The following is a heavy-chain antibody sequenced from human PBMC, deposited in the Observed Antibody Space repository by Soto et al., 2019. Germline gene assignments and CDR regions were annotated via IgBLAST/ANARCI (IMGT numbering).Heavy chain of an antibody. Sequence: QVQLVQSGAEVKKPGASVKVSCRASGFHFSNYGFTWARQAPGQGLQWLGWISANNGNTNYGQKFQGRIAMTTDTSTSTTYMELMTLTPDDTAVYFCARDRLMGNGDHVMALDSWGQGTVVSVS. D-gene: IGHD4-17*01. V-gene: IGHV1-18*04. CDR2: ISANNGNT. CDR1: GFHFSNYG. J-gene: IGHJ5*01. CDR3: ARDRLMGNGDHVMALDS.